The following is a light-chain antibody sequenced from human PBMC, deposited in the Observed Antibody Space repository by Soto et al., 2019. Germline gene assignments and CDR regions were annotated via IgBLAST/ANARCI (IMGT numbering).Light chain of an antibody. CDR2: KAS. V-gene: IGKV1-5*03. CDR3: QQFKSYPYT. Sequence: DIQMTQSPSTLSASVGDRVTITCRASQSISTWLAWYQQKPGKAPNLLIYKASSLESGVPSRFSGSGSGTEFTLTITSLQPDDSATYYCQQFKSYPYTFGQGTNLEIK. J-gene: IGKJ2*01. CDR1: QSISTW.